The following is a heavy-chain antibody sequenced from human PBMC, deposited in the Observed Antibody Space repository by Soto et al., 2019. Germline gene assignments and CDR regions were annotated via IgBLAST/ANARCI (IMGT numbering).Heavy chain of an antibody. CDR2: IYPGDSDT. D-gene: IGHD3-22*01. Sequence: GESLKISCKGSGYSFTSYWIGWVRQMPGKGLEWMGIIYPGDSDTRYSPSFQGQVTISADKSISTAYLQWSSLKASDTAMYYCARRADLDYYDSSGYYWTPYDYWGQGTLVTVSS. CDR3: ARRADLDYYDSSGYYWTPYDY. CDR1: GYSFTSYW. V-gene: IGHV5-51*01. J-gene: IGHJ4*02.